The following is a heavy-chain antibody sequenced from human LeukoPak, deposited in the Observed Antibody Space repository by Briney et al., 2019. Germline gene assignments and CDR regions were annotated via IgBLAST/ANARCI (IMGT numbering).Heavy chain of an antibody. CDR3: ASNFIRTGYFGEYLH. CDR2: IAPYEGDT. V-gene: IGHV1-18*01. Sequence: GASVKVSCKVSGYVFGAYGLSWVRQAPDQGLEWLGWIAPYEGDTQYTPKLQDRITLTADTATTTVYMELRSLREDDSAVYYCASNFIRTGYFGEYLHWGQGTQVVVSS. CDR1: GYVFGAYG. J-gene: IGHJ1*01. D-gene: IGHD3-9*01.